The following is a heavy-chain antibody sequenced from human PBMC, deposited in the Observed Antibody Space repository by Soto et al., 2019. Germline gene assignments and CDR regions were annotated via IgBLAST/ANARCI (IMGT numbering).Heavy chain of an antibody. D-gene: IGHD4-17*01. J-gene: IGHJ6*02. V-gene: IGHV1-69*06. CDR2: IIPIFGTA. CDR1: GGTFSSYA. Sequence: SVKVSCKASGGTFSSYAISWVRQAPGQGLEWMGGIIPIFGTANYAQKFQGRVTITADKSTSTAYMELSSLRSEDTAVYYCARRSTVSTRPSGYYYGMGVGGQGTTVTVSS. CDR3: ARRSTVSTRPSGYYYGMGV.